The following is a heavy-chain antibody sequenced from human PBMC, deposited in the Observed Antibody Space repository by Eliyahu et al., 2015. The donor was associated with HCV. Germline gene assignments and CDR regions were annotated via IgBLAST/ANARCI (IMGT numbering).Heavy chain of an antibody. J-gene: IGHJ2*01. Sequence: EVQLVESGGGLVQPGGSLRXSXAASGXTXRSSWXSWVRQAPGKGLEXVANINLDGSEKYYVDTVKGRFTISRDNAKNSLYLQMNSLRAEDTAFYYCARGNYDYVWGGYRMWSFDIWGRGTLVTVSS. V-gene: IGHV3-7*03. D-gene: IGHD3-16*02. CDR1: GXTXRSSW. CDR2: INLDGSEK. CDR3: ARGNYDYVWGGYRMWSFDI.